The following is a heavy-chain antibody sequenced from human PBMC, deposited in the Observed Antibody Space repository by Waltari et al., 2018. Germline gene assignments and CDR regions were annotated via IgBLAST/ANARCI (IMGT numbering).Heavy chain of an antibody. CDR1: GFTFSSYS. CDR2: ISSSSSYI. CDR3: AKDAAGDFGPDAFDI. D-gene: IGHD2-21*02. V-gene: IGHV3-21*04. Sequence: EVQLVESGGGLVKPGGSLRLACSASGFTFSSYSMHWLRQAPGKGLEWVSSISSSSSYIYYADSVKGRFTISRDNAKNSLYLQMNSLRAEDTAVYYCAKDAAGDFGPDAFDIWGQGTMVTVSS. J-gene: IGHJ3*02.